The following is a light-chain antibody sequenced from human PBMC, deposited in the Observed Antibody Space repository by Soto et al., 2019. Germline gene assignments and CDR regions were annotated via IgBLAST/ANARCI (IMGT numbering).Light chain of an antibody. CDR3: QQYNNWPPWT. CDR1: QSVSSN. V-gene: IGKV3-15*01. Sequence: EIVMTQSPATLSVSPGERATLSCRASQSVSSNLAWYQQKPGQAPRLLIYGASTRATGIPGRFSGSGSGTEFTLTISSLQSEDFVVYYCQQYNNWPPWTFGQGTEVEIK. CDR2: GAS. J-gene: IGKJ1*01.